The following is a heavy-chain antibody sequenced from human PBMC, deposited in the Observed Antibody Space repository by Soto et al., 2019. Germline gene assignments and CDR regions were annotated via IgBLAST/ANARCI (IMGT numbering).Heavy chain of an antibody. CDR3: AREGYYYDSSGYYEIDY. V-gene: IGHV1-18*01. J-gene: IGHJ4*02. CDR2: ISAYNGNT. Sequence: SVKVSCKASGYTFTSYGISWVRQAPGQGLEWMGWISAYNGNTNYAQKLQGRVTMTTDTSTSTAYMELRSLRSDDTAVYYCAREGYYYDSSGYYEIDYWGQGTLVTVSS. D-gene: IGHD3-22*01. CDR1: GYTFTSYG.